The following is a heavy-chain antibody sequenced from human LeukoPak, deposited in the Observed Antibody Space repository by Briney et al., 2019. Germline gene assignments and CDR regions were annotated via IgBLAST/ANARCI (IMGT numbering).Heavy chain of an antibody. CDR2: IFPGDSDT. CDR3: ARSYDILTGYYLSN. D-gene: IGHD3-9*01. Sequence: GESLKISCKGSGYRFTTYWIGWVRQMPGKGLGWMGIIFPGDSDTSHSPSFRGQVTISADKSISTAYLQWSSLKASDTAMYYCARSYDILTGYYLSNWGQGTLVTVSS. J-gene: IGHJ4*02. CDR1: GYRFTTYW. V-gene: IGHV5-51*01.